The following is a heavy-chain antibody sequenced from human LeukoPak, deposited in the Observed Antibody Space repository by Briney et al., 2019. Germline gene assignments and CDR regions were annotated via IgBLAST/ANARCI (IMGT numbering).Heavy chain of an antibody. CDR1: GFTFSTYG. CDR3: AKETILATIHRGFEY. CDR2: IAYDGGND. J-gene: IGHJ4*02. Sequence: PGRSLRLSCAASGFTFSTYGMHWVRQAPGKEPEWEAVIAYDGGNDYYADSVKGRFTISKDNSKSTLFLQMNSLRIEDTAVYYCAKETILATIHRGFEYWGQGALVTVTS. V-gene: IGHV3-30*18. D-gene: IGHD5-12*01.